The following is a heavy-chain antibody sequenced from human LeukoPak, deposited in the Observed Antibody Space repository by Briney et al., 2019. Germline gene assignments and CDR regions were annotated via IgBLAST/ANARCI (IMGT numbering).Heavy chain of an antibody. D-gene: IGHD6-13*01. CDR1: GFTFSSYW. Sequence: PGGSLRLSCAASGFTFSSYWMHWVRQAPGKGLVWASRINSDGSSTSYADSVKGRFTISRDNAKNPLYLQMNSLRAEDTAVYYCARDLSSSWYSWPSDYWGQGTLVTVSS. J-gene: IGHJ4*02. V-gene: IGHV3-74*01. CDR3: ARDLSSSWYSWPSDY. CDR2: INSDGSST.